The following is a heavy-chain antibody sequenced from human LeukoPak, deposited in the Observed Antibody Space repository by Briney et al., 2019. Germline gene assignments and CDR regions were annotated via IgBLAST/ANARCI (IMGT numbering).Heavy chain of an antibody. CDR2: ISCSGGST. CDR1: GFTFSSYS. D-gene: IGHD2-2*01. CDR3: AKDGLDIVVIPAALYGMDV. Sequence: GESLRLSCAASGFTFSSYSMSWVRQAPGKGLEWVAAISCSGGSTYYADSVKGRFPISKDNSKNTLYLQMNSLRAEDTAVYYCAKDGLDIVVIPAALYGMDVWGQGTTVTVSS. J-gene: IGHJ6*02. V-gene: IGHV3-23*01.